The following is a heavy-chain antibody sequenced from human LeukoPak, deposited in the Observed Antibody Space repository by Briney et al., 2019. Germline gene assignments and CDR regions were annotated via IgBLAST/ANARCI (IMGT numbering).Heavy chain of an antibody. CDR2: IYYSGST. D-gene: IGHD2-2*01. J-gene: IGHJ1*01. CDR1: GGSITSTLYY. V-gene: IGHV4-39*01. CDR3: AGQPENTRGFY. Sequence: ASETLSLTCTVSGGSITSTLYYWGWFRPSSGKGLEWIGSIYYSGSTYYNPSLKSRVTISVDTSKNQFSLRLTSVTAADTAVYFCAGQPENTRGFYWGQGTLVTVSS.